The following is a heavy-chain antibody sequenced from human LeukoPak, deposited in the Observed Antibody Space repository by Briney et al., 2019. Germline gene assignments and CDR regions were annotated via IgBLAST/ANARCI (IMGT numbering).Heavy chain of an antibody. V-gene: IGHV3-33*01. J-gene: IGHJ4*02. D-gene: IGHD5-24*01. CDR3: ARDQGDGYRVWYFDY. CDR1: GFTFSSYG. Sequence: GGSLRLSCAASGFTFSSYGMHWVRQAPGKGLEWVAVIWYDGSNKYYVDSVKGRFTISRDNSKNTLYLQMNSLRAEDTAVYYCARDQGDGYRVWYFDYWGQGTLVTVSS. CDR2: IWYDGSNK.